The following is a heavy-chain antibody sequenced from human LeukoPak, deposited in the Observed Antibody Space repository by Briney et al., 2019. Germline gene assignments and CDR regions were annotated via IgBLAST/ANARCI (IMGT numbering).Heavy chain of an antibody. CDR2: ISSSSSYI. CDR3: ARGYGTTNWFDP. J-gene: IGHJ5*02. V-gene: IGHV3-21*01. Sequence: GGSLRLSCAASGFTFSSYSMNWVRQAPGKWLEWVSSISSSSSYIYYADSVKGRFTISRDNAKNSLYLQMNSLRAEDTAVYYCARGYGTTNWFDPWGQGTLVTVSS. D-gene: IGHD4-17*01. CDR1: GFTFSSYS.